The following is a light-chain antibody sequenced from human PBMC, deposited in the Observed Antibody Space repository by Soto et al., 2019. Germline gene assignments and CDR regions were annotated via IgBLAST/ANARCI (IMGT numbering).Light chain of an antibody. J-gene: IGKJ1*01. Sequence: EIVLTQSPGTLSLSPGERATLSCRASQSIRSNYVAWYQQKPGQGPRLLIYGASSRATGIPDRFSGSGSGTDFTLIISRLDPEDFAMYYCQQYGSSPRTFGQGTKVDIK. CDR2: GAS. CDR1: QSIRSNY. CDR3: QQYGSSPRT. V-gene: IGKV3-20*01.